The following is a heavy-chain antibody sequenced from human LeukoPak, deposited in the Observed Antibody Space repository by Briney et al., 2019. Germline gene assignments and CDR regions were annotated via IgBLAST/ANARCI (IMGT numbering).Heavy chain of an antibody. Sequence: GGSLSLSCAASGFTFSSYAMSWVRQAPGKGLEWVSAISGSGGSTYYADSVKGRFTISRDNSKNTLYLQMNSLRAEDTAVYYCAKGDYDILTGYYTTNDYWGQGTLVTVSS. V-gene: IGHV3-23*01. D-gene: IGHD3-9*01. J-gene: IGHJ4*02. CDR2: ISGSGGST. CDR3: AKGDYDILTGYYTTNDY. CDR1: GFTFSSYA.